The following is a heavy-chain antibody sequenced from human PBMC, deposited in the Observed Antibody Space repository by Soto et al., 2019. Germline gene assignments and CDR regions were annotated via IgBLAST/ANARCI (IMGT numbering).Heavy chain of an antibody. D-gene: IGHD2-15*01. CDR3: ARDYLLVVAATTYYYYGMDV. CDR2: INPSGGSA. Sequence: GASVKVSCKASGYTSTSHYMHLLRQAPRQELEWLGIINPSGGSASYAQNFQVRVRMTWVTSTSTVYMELSSLRSEDTAVYYCARDYLLVVAATTYYYYGMDVWGQGTTVTVSS. J-gene: IGHJ6*02. V-gene: IGHV1-46*01. CDR1: GYTSTSHY.